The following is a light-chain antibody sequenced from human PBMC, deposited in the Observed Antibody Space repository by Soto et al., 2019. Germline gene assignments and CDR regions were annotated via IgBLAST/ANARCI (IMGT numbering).Light chain of an antibody. CDR2: DAA. CDR1: QNINTY. CDR3: QQTSSAPCT. V-gene: IGKV1-39*01. Sequence: DIQMTQSPYSLSAAVGDRVTIACRASQNINTYLNWYQQKPGKAPTLLIFDAASLQSGVPSRFSGGESRTDFTLTITSLQPEDFETYYCQQTSSAPCTFGLGTKGAIK. J-gene: IGKJ3*01.